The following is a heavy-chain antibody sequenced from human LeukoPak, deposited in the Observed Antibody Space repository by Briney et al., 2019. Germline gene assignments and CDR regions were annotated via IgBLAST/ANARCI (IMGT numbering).Heavy chain of an antibody. CDR1: GYTFTSYD. CDR2: MNPNSGNT. D-gene: IGHD3-9*01. CDR3: ARGVRYFDWLLRNYYYYGMDV. J-gene: IGHJ6*02. Sequence: ASVKVSCKASGYTFTSYDINWVRQATGQGLEWMGRMNPNSGNTGYAQKFQGRVTMTRNTSISTAYMELSSLRSEDTAVYYCARGVRYFDWLLRNYYYYGMDVWGQGTTVTVSS. V-gene: IGHV1-8*01.